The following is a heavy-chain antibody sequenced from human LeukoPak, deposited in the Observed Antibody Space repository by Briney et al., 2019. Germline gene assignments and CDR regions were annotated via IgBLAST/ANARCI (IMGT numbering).Heavy chain of an antibody. CDR2: IYTSGST. V-gene: IGHV4-4*07. Sequence: SETLSLTCTVSGGSISSYHWSWIRQPAGKGLEWIGRIYTSGSTNYNPSLKSRVTMSVDTSKNQFSLKLSSVTAADTAVYYCARGHDYGDYLAPTFDYWGQGTLVTVSS. CDR1: GGSISSYH. J-gene: IGHJ4*02. D-gene: IGHD4-17*01. CDR3: ARGHDYGDYLAPTFDY.